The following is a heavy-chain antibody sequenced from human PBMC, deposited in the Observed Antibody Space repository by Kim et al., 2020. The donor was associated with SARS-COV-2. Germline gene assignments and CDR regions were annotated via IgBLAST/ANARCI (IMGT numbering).Heavy chain of an antibody. CDR3: ARAGYIVVVPAAKLGGMDV. J-gene: IGHJ6*02. D-gene: IGHD2-2*01. CDR1: GGTFSSYA. Sequence: PVKVSCKASGGTFSSYAISWVRQAPGQGLEWMGGIIPIFGTANYAQKFQGRVTITADESTSTAYMELSSLRSEDTAVYYCARAGYIVVVPAAKLGGMDVWGQGTTVTVSS. V-gene: IGHV1-69*13. CDR2: IIPIFGTA.